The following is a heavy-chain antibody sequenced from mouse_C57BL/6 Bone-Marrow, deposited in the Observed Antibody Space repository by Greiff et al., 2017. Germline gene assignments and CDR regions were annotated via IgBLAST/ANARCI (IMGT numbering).Heavy chain of an antibody. J-gene: IGHJ4*01. CDR1: GYTFTSYW. D-gene: IGHD1-1*01. CDR3: ARSLGYYGISPMDD. Sequence: QVQLQQPGAELVRPGSSVKLSCKASGYTFTSYWMHWVKQRPIQGLEWIGNIDPSDSETHYNQKFKDKATLTVDKSSSTSYMQLSSLTSEDAAVDYCARSLGYYGISPMDDWGQGTSVTVSS. V-gene: IGHV1-52*01. CDR2: IDPSDSET.